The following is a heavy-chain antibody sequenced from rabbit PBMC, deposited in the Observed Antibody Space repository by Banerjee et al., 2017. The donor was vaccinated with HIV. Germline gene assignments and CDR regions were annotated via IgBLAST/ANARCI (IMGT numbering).Heavy chain of an antibody. CDR1: GFDFSSYY. V-gene: IGHV1S7*01. D-gene: IGHD1-1*01. CDR3: AGWYIFYGMDL. CDR2: IYAGKGAT. Sequence: QLKETGGGLVQPGGSLTLSCKASGFDFSSYYMSWVRQAPGKGLEWIGGIYAGKGATDYASWVNGRFTISSDNAQNTVDLQMNSLTAADTATYFCAGWYIFYGMDLWGPGTLVTVS. J-gene: IGHJ6*01.